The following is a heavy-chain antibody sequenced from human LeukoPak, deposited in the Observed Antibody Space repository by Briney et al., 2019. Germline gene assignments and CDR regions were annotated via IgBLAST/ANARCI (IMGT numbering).Heavy chain of an antibody. CDR3: ARGRGGAFDI. CDR1: GFNFSSYA. J-gene: IGHJ3*02. Sequence: GGSLRLSCAASGFNFSSYAMHWVRQAPGKGLEWVAVISYDGSNKYYADSVKGRFTISRDNSKNTLYLQMNSLRAEDTAVYYCARGRGGAFDIWGQGTMVTVSS. CDR2: ISYDGSNK. D-gene: IGHD3-16*01. V-gene: IGHV3-30-3*01.